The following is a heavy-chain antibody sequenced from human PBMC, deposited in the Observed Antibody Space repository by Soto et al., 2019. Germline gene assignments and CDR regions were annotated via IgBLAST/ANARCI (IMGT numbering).Heavy chain of an antibody. Sequence: EVQVLESGGGLVQPGGSLRLSCAASGFTFSSYAMSWVRQAPGKGLEWVSVISGSGGSTHYADSVRGRFTISRDNSKNTLYLQVNSLRAEDTAVYYCAKSGGDFWSGYADRFYYFAMDVW. D-gene: IGHD3-3*01. CDR3: AKSGGDFWSGYADRFYYFAMDV. V-gene: IGHV3-23*01. CDR2: ISGSGGST. CDR1: GFTFSSYA. J-gene: IGHJ6*01.